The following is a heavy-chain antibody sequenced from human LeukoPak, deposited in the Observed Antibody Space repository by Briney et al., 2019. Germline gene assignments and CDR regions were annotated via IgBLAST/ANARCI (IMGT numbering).Heavy chain of an antibody. V-gene: IGHV3-66*01. J-gene: IGHJ4*02. CDR2: IYSGGST. Sequence: GGSLRLSCAASGFTVSLNYMSWVRQAPGKGLEWVSVIYSGGSTYYADSVRGRFTISRDNSKNTLYLQMNSLRAEDTAVYYCAKDAHGDLDYWGQGTLVTVSS. CDR3: AKDAHGDLDY. CDR1: GFTVSLNY.